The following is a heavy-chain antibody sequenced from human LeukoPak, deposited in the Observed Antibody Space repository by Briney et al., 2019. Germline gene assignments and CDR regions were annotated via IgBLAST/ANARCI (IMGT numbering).Heavy chain of an antibody. Sequence: SETLSLTCTVSGDSISSGDYYWSWIRQPPGKGLEWIGYIYNNGRTYYNPSLKSRVTISVDTSKNQFSLKLSSVTAADTAVYYCNYYGSGSYYRGVLDAFDIWGQGTMVTVSS. V-gene: IGHV4-30-4*01. CDR1: GDSISSGDYY. D-gene: IGHD3-10*01. CDR2: IYNNGRT. J-gene: IGHJ3*02. CDR3: NYYGSGSYYRGVLDAFDI.